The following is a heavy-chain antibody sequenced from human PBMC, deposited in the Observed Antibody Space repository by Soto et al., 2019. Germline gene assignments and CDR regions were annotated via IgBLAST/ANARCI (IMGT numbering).Heavy chain of an antibody. CDR3: TRRAAVGPGYYDMDA. CDR2: IDPGDSDA. V-gene: IGHV5-10-1*01. J-gene: IGHJ6*02. D-gene: IGHD6-19*01. CDR1: GCHFSNYA. Sequence: PXESLNISCTGSGCHFSNYAITWVRQLPGKGLEWMGKIDPGDSDANYSPSFQGHVTISADMSITTAYLLWCSLKASDSAIYYCTRRAAVGPGYYDMDAWGQGTTVTVSS.